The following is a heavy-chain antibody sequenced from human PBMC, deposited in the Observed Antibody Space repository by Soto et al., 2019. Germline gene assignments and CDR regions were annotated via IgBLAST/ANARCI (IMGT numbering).Heavy chain of an antibody. J-gene: IGHJ4*02. CDR1: GYTFTSFG. D-gene: IGHD6-13*01. V-gene: IGHV1-18*01. CDR3: ARDSSSVATQEFDF. CDR2: ISVYNGNT. Sequence: ASVKVCCKASGYTFTSFGISWVRQAPGQGLEWMGWISVYNGNTNYAQKLQGRVTMTTDTSTSTAYMELRSLRSDDTAVYYCARDSSSVATQEFDFWGQGTLVTVSS.